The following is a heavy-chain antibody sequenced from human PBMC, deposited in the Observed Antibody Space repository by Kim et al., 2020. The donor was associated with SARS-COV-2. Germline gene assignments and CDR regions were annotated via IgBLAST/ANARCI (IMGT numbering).Heavy chain of an antibody. Sequence: PSLKSRVTISVDTSKNQFSLKLSSVTAADTAVYYCAREGYSSSWPNWFDPWGQGTLVTVSS. D-gene: IGHD6-13*01. V-gene: IGHV4-59*01. CDR3: AREGYSSSWPNWFDP. J-gene: IGHJ5*02.